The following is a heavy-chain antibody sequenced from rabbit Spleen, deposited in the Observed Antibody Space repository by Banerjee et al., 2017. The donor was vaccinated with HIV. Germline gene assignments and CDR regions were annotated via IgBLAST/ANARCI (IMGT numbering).Heavy chain of an antibody. Sequence: QEQLEESGGGLVKPEGSLTVTCKASGFSFSDRDVMCWVRQAPGKGLEWIACIYAGRSGTTYYASWVNGRFTISSHNAQNTLYLQLNSLTAADTATYFCARDTGTSFSSYGMDLWGPGTLVTVS. D-gene: IGHD7-1*01. J-gene: IGHJ6*01. CDR3: ARDTGTSFSSYGMDL. V-gene: IGHV1S45*01. CDR1: GFSFSDRDV. CDR2: IYAGRSGTT.